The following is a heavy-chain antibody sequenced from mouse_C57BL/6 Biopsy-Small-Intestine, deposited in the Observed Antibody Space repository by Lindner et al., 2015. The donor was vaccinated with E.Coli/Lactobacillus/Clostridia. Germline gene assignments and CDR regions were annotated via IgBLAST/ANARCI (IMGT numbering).Heavy chain of an antibody. D-gene: IGHD4-1*01. CDR3: GRGVLGWDGNFDV. CDR2: INPSTGGT. V-gene: IGHV1-42*01. CDR1: GYSFTDYY. J-gene: IGHJ1*03. Sequence: VQLQESGPELVKPGASVKISCKASGYSFTDYYMNWVKQSPEKSLEWIGEINPSTGGTTYNQKFKAKATLTVDKSSSTAYMQLSSLTSEDSAVYFCGRGVLGWDGNFDVWGTGTTVTVSS.